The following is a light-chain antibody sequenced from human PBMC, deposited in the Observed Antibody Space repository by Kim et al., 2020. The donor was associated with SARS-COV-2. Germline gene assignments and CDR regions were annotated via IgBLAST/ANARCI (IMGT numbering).Light chain of an antibody. CDR1: QTVRTS. J-gene: IGKJ2*01. CDR2: DTS. V-gene: IGKV3-11*01. Sequence: TLALSPGEKATLSCRARQTVRTSFAWYQQKPGQAPRLLIYDTSNRATGIPAKFSGSGSGTDFTLTISSLEPADSAVYYCQQRANWLFGQGTKLEI. CDR3: QQRANWL.